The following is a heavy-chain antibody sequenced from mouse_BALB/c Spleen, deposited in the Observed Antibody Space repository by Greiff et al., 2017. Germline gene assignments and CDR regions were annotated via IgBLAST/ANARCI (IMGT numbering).Heavy chain of an antibody. Sequence: QVQLQQSGAELVRPGVSVKISCKGSGYTFTDYAMHWVKQSHAKSLEWIGVISTYYGDASYNQKFKGKATMTVDKSSSTAYMELARLTSEDSAIYYCARRDYYGSSHYAMDYWGQGTSVTVSS. D-gene: IGHD1-1*01. CDR3: ARRDYYGSSHYAMDY. CDR2: ISTYYGDA. J-gene: IGHJ4*01. V-gene: IGHV1S137*01. CDR1: GYTFTDYA.